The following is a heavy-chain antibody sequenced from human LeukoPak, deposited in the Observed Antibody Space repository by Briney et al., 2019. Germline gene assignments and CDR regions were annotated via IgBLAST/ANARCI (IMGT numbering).Heavy chain of an antibody. J-gene: IGHJ4*02. V-gene: IGHV3-23*01. D-gene: IGHD5-12*01. CDR3: AKGAYDYIEMGYFDS. CDR2: IIGSSGDT. Sequence: GGSLRLSYAASGITFSNFAMSWARQAPGKGLEWVSLIIGSSGDTFYADSVKGRFTISRDNSKNRLYLQMNSLRAEDTALYYCAKGAYDYIEMGYFDSWGQGTLVTVSS. CDR1: GITFSNFA.